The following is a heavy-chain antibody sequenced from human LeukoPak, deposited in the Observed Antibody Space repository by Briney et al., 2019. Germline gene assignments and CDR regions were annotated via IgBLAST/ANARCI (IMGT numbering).Heavy chain of an antibody. Sequence: TGGSLRLSCAASGFTFSSYAVSWVRQAPGKGLEWVSSISGSGGSTYSADSVKGRFTISRDNSMNTLYLQMNSLRAEDTALYYCAKDRSCTNDICHGDFDYWGQGTLVTVSS. V-gene: IGHV3-23*01. CDR3: AKDRSCTNDICHGDFDY. D-gene: IGHD2-8*01. J-gene: IGHJ4*02. CDR2: ISGSGGST. CDR1: GFTFSSYA.